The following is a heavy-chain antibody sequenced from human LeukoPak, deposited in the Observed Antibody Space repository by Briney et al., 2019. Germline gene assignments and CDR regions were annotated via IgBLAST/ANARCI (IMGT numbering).Heavy chain of an antibody. V-gene: IGHV3-20*04. J-gene: IGHJ4*02. CDR3: VRGGYRQLAYFDY. Sequence: GGSLSLSCEASGFTFNDYGMTWVRQAPGKGLEWISSINCNGGTTSYADSVKGRFTISRDNDKNSLYLQMNSLRAEDTALYYCVRGGYRQLAYFDYWGQGGLVTVSS. CDR1: GFTFNDYG. D-gene: IGHD3-16*02. CDR2: INCNGGTT.